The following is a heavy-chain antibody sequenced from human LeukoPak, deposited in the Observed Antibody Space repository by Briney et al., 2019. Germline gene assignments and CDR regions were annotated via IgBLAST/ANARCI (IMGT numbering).Heavy chain of an antibody. CDR1: GYSFTVYY. Sequence: ASVKVSCKASGYSFTVYYMHWVRQVPGQGLEWMGWINPSSGGTKFAQKFQGRVTMTRDTSISTAYMELSRLRSDDTAVYYCSRADASAFDIWGQGTMVTVSS. CDR2: INPSSGGT. CDR3: SRADASAFDI. V-gene: IGHV1-2*02. J-gene: IGHJ3*02.